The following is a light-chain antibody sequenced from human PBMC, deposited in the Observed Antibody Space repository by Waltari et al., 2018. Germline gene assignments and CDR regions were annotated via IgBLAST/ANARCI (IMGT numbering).Light chain of an antibody. V-gene: IGLV2-14*01. J-gene: IGLJ3*02. CDR1: SNDIGAFNY. CDR3: CSYTRTDTFV. CDR2: EVT. Sequence: QSALTQPASVSGSPGQSITISCTGTSNDIGAFNYVSWYQQHPDTTPQLVISEVTNRPSGISNRFSGSKSGNTASLTISGLQAEDEADYYCCSYTRTDTFVFGGGTKLTVL.